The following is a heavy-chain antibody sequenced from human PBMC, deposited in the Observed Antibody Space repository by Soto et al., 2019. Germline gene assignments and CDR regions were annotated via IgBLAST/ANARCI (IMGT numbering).Heavy chain of an antibody. Sequence: QVQLVQSGAEVKKPGASVKVSCKASGYTFTGYYMHWVRQAPGQGLEWMGWINPNSGGTNYAQKFQGWVNMTRDKSISTAYMELSRLRSDDTAVYYCARDTMASTDYYGMDVWGQGTTVTVSS. D-gene: IGHD3-3*01. CDR3: ARDTMASTDYYGMDV. CDR1: GYTFTGYY. CDR2: INPNSGGT. V-gene: IGHV1-2*04. J-gene: IGHJ6*02.